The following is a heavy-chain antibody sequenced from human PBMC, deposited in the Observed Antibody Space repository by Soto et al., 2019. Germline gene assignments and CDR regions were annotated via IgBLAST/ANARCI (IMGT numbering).Heavy chain of an antibody. CDR3: ARDGGYYTYLRLY. CDR1: GFTFSTYA. D-gene: IGHD1-26*01. J-gene: IGHJ4*02. V-gene: IGHV3-30-3*01. CDR2: ISYDGNIQ. Sequence: QVHLVESGGGVVQPGKSLRLSCAASGFTFSTYALHWVRQAPGKGLEWMALISYDGNIQYYADSVKGRFTISRDDSRNTLYLQLSSLRPEDTAVYYCARDGGYYTYLRLYWGQGNLVTVSS.